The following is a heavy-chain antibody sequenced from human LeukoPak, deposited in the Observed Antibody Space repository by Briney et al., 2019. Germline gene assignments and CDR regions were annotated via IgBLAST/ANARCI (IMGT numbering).Heavy chain of an antibody. D-gene: IGHD6-13*01. CDR3: AKGLTIVAVGQFDY. Sequence: HSGGSLRLSCAASGFTFSSYGMHWVRQAPAKGLDWVAVIWYDGSNKYYADSVKGRFTISRDNSKNTLYLHMNNLTADDTAVYYCAKGLTIVAVGQFDYWGQGTLVTVSS. V-gene: IGHV3-33*06. CDR1: GFTFSSYG. CDR2: IWYDGSNK. J-gene: IGHJ4*02.